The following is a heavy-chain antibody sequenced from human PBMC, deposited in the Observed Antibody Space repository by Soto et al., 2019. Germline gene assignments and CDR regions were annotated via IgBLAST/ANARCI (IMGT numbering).Heavy chain of an antibody. CDR3: ARYTAIFL. CDR1: GFTFGTYD. V-gene: IGHV3-23*01. CDR2: LTSGGTI. D-gene: IGHD5-18*01. J-gene: IGHJ4*02. Sequence: EVQLLESGGGLVQPGRSLRLSCTGSGFTFGTYDMNWVRQPPGKGLEWVSGLTSGGTIHYADSVKGRFTISRDDSKNMLYLQMNSLRADDTAVYFCARYTAIFLGGQGTLVIVSS.